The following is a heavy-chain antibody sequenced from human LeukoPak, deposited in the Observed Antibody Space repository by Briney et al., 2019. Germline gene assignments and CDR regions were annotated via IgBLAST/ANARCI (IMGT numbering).Heavy chain of an antibody. CDR2: MNPKTCGT. Sequence: SVKVSCKASGYTFNDYYIHGVRQAPGQGLEWMGRMNPKTCGTNHAQRFQGRVIMTRDTSISTAYMELSRLRYDDTAVYSCASVWFASTGFPGRRPHVYCWGQRTLVTVSS. CDR3: ASVWFASTGFPGRRPHVYC. D-gene: IGHD3-22*01. V-gene: IGHV1-2*06. CDR1: GYTFNDYY. J-gene: IGHJ4*02.